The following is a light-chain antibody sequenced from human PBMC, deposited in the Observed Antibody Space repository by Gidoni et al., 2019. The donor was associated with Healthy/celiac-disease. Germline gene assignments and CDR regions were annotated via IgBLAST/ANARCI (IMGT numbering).Light chain of an antibody. CDR1: QSISSY. J-gene: IGKJ1*01. V-gene: IGKV1-39*01. CDR3: QQSYSMSWT. Sequence: DIQMTQSPSSLSASVGDRVTITCRASQSISSYLNWFQQKPGKAPQVLIYAASSFQSGVPSRFSGSGSGTDFTLTISSLQPEDFATYYCQQSYSMSWTFGQGTKVEVK. CDR2: AAS.